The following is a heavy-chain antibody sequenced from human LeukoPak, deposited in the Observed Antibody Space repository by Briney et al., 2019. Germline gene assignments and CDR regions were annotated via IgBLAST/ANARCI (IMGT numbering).Heavy chain of an antibody. CDR2: ISYDGSNK. D-gene: IGHD2-2*01. CDR3: AKVGAGVYCSSTSCYGHGMDV. J-gene: IGHJ6*02. CDR1: GFTFNSYG. V-gene: IGHV3-30*18. Sequence: GGSLRLSCAASGFTFNSYGMHWVRQAPGKGLEWVAVISYDGSNKYYADSVKGRFTISRDNSKNTLYLQMNSLRAEDTAVYYCAKVGAGVYCSSTSCYGHGMDVWGQGTTVTVSS.